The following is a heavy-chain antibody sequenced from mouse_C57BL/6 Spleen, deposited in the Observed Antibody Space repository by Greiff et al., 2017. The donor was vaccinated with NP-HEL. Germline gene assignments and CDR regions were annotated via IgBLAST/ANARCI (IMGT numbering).Heavy chain of an antibody. V-gene: IGHV1-7*01. J-gene: IGHJ4*01. CDR2: INPSSGYT. CDR1: GYTFTSYW. Sequence: QVQLQQPGAELAKPGASVKLSCKASGYTFTSYWMHWVKQRPGQGLEWIGYINPSSGYTKYNQKFKDKATLTADKSSSTAYMQLSSLTYEDSAVYYSARGDYDSPYAMDYWGQGTSVTVSS. CDR3: ARGDYDSPYAMDY. D-gene: IGHD2-4*01.